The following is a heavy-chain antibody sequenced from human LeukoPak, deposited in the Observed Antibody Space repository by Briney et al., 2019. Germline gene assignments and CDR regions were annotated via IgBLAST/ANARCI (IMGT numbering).Heavy chain of an antibody. CDR2: IIPILGIA. D-gene: IGHD2-21*01. CDR1: GYTFTSYD. Sequence: SVKVSCKASGYTFTSYDINWVRQAPGQGLEWMGRIIPILGIANYAQKFQGRVTITADKSTSTAYMELSSLRSEDTAVYYCAREAKRTGGVPGDMDVWGQGTTVTVSS. CDR3: AREAKRTGGVPGDMDV. J-gene: IGHJ6*02. V-gene: IGHV1-69*04.